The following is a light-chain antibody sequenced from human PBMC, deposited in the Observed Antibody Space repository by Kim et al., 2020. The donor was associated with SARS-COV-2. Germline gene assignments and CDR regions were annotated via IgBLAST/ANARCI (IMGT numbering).Light chain of an antibody. J-gene: IGKJ4*01. V-gene: IGKV3-11*01. CDR2: DAA. CDR3: QQRGNWPPALT. CDR1: HNVDIS. Sequence: PGERAPLSCMASHNVDISLAWYQRAPGQAPRLLIYDAAIRAAGVPDRFSASGSGTDFTLTIGSLAPEDFAVYYCQQRGNWPPALTFGGGTKVDIK.